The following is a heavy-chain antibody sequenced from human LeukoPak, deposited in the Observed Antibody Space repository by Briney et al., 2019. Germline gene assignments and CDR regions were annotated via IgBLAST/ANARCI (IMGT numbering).Heavy chain of an antibody. CDR3: TRDIRSHYFDY. D-gene: IGHD1-26*01. V-gene: IGHV3-33*01. Sequence: GGSLRLSCTASRFTFSHYGMHWVRQAPGKGLEWLAVIFYDGSKQFYADSVKGRFTISRDNSKNTLYLEMNSLRAEDTAVYYCTRDIRSHYFDYWGQGTLVTASS. J-gene: IGHJ4*02. CDR2: IFYDGSKQ. CDR1: RFTFSHYG.